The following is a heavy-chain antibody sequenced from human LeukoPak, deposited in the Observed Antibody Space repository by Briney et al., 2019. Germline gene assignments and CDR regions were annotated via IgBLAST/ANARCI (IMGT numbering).Heavy chain of an antibody. CDR3: TRDTFGARDS. CDR2: INEDGSST. D-gene: IGHD3-10*01. Sequence: GGALRLSCAASGYTFGTYWMHSVRQGPGKGLVWVSRINEDGSSTSYAESVRGRFTISRANAKNTLYLQMNSLRAEDTAVYYCTRDTFGARDSWGQGTLVTVSS. CDR1: GYTFGTYW. J-gene: IGHJ4*02. V-gene: IGHV3-74*01.